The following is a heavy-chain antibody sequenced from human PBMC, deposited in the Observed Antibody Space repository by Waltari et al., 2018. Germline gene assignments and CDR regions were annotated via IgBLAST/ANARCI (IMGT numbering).Heavy chain of an antibody. CDR3: ARWTPSSDFDY. J-gene: IGHJ4*02. CDR1: GGSISRGSYY. V-gene: IGHV4-61*09. CDR2: IYTSGST. Sequence: QVQLQESGPGLVKPSQTLSLPCTVSGGSISRGSYYWSWIRQPAGKGLEWIGYIYTSGSTNYNPSLKSRVTISVDTSKNQFSLKLSSVTAADTAVYYCARWTPSSDFDYWGQGTLVTVSS. D-gene: IGHD5-12*01.